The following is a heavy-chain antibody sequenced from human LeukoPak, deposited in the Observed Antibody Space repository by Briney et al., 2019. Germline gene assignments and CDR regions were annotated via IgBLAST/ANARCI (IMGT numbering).Heavy chain of an antibody. CDR2: ISSSSSSYI. CDR3: ARAVTAAAVNSGFDY. Sequence: GGSLRLSCAASGFTFGSYSMNWVRQAPGKGLEWVSSISSSSSSYIYYADSVKGRFTISRDNAKNSLYLQMNSLRAEDTAVYYCARAVTAAAVNSGFDYWGQGTLVTVSS. CDR1: GFTFGSYS. J-gene: IGHJ4*02. V-gene: IGHV3-21*01. D-gene: IGHD6-13*01.